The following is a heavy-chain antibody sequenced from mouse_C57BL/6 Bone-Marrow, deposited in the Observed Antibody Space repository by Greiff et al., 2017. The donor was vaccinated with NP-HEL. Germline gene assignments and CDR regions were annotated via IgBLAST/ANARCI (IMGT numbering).Heavy chain of an antibody. Sequence: EVKLVESEGGLVQPGSSMKLSCTASGFTFSDYYMAWVRQVPEKGLEWVANINYDGSSTYYLDSLKSRFIISRDNAKNILYLQMSSLKSEDTATYYCARVYYTGFAYWGQGTLVTVSA. CDR2: INYDGSST. D-gene: IGHD1-1*01. J-gene: IGHJ3*01. V-gene: IGHV5-16*01. CDR3: ARVYYTGFAY. CDR1: GFTFSDYY.